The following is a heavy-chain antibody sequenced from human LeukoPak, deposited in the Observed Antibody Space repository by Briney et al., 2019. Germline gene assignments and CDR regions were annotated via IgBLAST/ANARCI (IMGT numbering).Heavy chain of an antibody. V-gene: IGHV3-23*01. CDR3: AKDLGVGVWFGVHPGFDY. Sequence: GGSLRLSCAASGFTFSSYGMSWVRQAPGKGLEWVSAISGGSTYYADSVKGRFTIFRDNSKNTLYLQMNSLRAEDTAVYYCAKDLGVGVWFGVHPGFDYWGQGTLVTVSS. CDR2: ISGGST. CDR1: GFTFSSYG. J-gene: IGHJ4*02. D-gene: IGHD3-10*01.